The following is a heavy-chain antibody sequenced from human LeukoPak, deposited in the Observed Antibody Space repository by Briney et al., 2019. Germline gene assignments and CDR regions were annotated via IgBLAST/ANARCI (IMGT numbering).Heavy chain of an antibody. CDR1: GGTFSSYA. J-gene: IGHJ4*02. CDR2: IIPIFGTA. V-gene: IGHV1-69*13. Sequence: SVKVSCKASGGTFSSYAISWVRQAPGQGLEWMGGIIPIFGTANYAQKFQGRVTITADESTSTAYMELSSLRSEDTAVYYCARDSPFTFGGVIAYFDYWGQGTLVTVSS. D-gene: IGHD3-16*02. CDR3: ARDSPFTFGGVIAYFDY.